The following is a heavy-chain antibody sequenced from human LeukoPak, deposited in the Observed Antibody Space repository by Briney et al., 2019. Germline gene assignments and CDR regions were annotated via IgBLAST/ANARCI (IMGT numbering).Heavy chain of an antibody. CDR1: GFTFSSYA. V-gene: IGHV3-23*01. CDR2: IGAGGTFT. J-gene: IGHJ4*02. CDR3: GIRDTSAYYVF. Sequence: GGSLRLSCTASGFTFSSYAMNWVRQAPGKGLEWVSGIGAGGTFTYYADSVKGRFTISRDNSRNTLYLQMNSLRADDTAVYYCGIRDTSAYYVFWGQGTLVTVSS. D-gene: IGHD3-22*01.